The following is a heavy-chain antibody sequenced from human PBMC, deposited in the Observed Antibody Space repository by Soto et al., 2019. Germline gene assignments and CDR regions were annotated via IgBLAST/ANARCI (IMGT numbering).Heavy chain of an antibody. CDR1: GGSILSGAYH. CDR3: ARGSAGRFPGVYYGVDV. Sequence: QVQLQESGPGLVKPSQTLSLTCTVSGGSILSGAYHWNWIRQHPGKGLDWIGYIYFNGDTSYNSSLESRVNISLDTSKNQFSLRLTSVTAADTAVYYCARGSAGRFPGVYYGVDVWGQGTTVTVSS. CDR2: IYFNGDT. D-gene: IGHD3-3*01. J-gene: IGHJ6*02. V-gene: IGHV4-31*02.